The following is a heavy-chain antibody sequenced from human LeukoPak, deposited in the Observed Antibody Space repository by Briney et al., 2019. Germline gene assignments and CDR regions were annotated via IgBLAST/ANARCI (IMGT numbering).Heavy chain of an antibody. J-gene: IGHJ6*03. CDR2: ISSSGSTI. D-gene: IGHD5-12*01. V-gene: IGHV3-11*01. CDR3: ARYTSVDSGYDFRFEIHYYYYMDV. Sequence: PGGSLRLSCAASGFTFSDYYMSWIRQAPGKGLEWVSYISSSGSTIYYADSVKGRFTISRDNAKNSLYLQMNSLRAEDTAVYYCARYTSVDSGYDFRFEIHYYYYMDVWGKGTTVTVSS. CDR1: GFTFSDYY.